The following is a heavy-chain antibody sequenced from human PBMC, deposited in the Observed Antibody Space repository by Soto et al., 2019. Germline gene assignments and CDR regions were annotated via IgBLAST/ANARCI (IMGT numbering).Heavy chain of an antibody. D-gene: IGHD3-22*01. Sequence: LRLSCETSGFTFTTFWMHWVRQVPGKGLVWVSRVSPDGSSTTYADSVKGRFTISRDNSKNTQYLQMSSLRADDTAVYYCVKGEYYYDSSGYYPFDYWGQGTLVTVSS. J-gene: IGHJ4*02. V-gene: IGHV3-74*03. CDR2: VSPDGSST. CDR1: GFTFTTFW. CDR3: VKGEYYYDSSGYYPFDY.